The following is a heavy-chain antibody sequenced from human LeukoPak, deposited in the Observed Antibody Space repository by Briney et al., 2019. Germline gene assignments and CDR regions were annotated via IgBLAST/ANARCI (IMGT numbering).Heavy chain of an antibody. CDR2: ISASGHKT. CDR3: AVDFWTGPIFPEKQ. V-gene: IGHV3-23*01. Sequence: PGGSLRLSCAASGFTFSSYAMSWVRRAPGKGLQWVSTISASGHKTYYADSVRGRFTISRDNSKNTLYLQTSSLRAEDTAVYYCAVDFWTGPIFPEKQWGQGTLVTVSS. J-gene: IGHJ4*02. D-gene: IGHD3/OR15-3a*01. CDR1: GFTFSSYA.